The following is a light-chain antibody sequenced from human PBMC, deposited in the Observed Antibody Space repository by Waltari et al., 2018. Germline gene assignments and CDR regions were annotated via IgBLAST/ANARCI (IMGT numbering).Light chain of an antibody. Sequence: QLVMPQPPSASASLGASVRITCTLTIGHMIYAIARQQQRPEKGPRYLMRLSSDGSHTKGDGIPDRFSGSSSGAERYLIISSLQSEDEADYYCQTWDTGVVFGGGTKLTVL. CDR1: IGHMIYA. V-gene: IGLV4-69*01. CDR2: LSSDGSH. J-gene: IGLJ2*01. CDR3: QTWDTGVV.